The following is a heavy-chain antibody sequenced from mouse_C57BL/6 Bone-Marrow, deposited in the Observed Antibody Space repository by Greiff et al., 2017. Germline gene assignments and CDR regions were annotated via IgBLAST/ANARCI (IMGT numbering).Heavy chain of an antibody. D-gene: IGHD2-3*01. CDR1: GYTFTSYW. V-gene: IGHV1-72*01. Sequence: VQLQQPGAELVKPGASVKLSCKASGYTFTSYWMHWVKQRPGRGLEWIGRIDPNSGGTKYNEKFKSKATLTVDKPSSTAYMQLSSLTSEDAAVYYCARDGYYDWFAYWGQGTLVTVSA. CDR3: ARDGYYDWFAY. CDR2: IDPNSGGT. J-gene: IGHJ3*01.